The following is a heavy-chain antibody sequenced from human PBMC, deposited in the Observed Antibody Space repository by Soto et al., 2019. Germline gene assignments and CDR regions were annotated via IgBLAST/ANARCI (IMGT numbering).Heavy chain of an antibody. J-gene: IGHJ3*02. CDR3: ARMTYYYDSSGYSHDAFDI. CDR1: GFSLSTSGVG. D-gene: IGHD3-22*01. Sequence: SGPTLVNPTQTLTLTCTFSGFSLSTSGVGVGWIRQPPGKAPECLALIYWDDDKRYSPSLKSRLTITKDTSNNQVVLTMTNMDPVNTATYYCARMTYYYDSSGYSHDAFDIWGQGTMVTVSS. CDR2: IYWDDDK. V-gene: IGHV2-5*02.